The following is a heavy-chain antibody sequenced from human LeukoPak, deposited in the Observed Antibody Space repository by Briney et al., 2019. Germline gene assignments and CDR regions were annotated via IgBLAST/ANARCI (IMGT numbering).Heavy chain of an antibody. V-gene: IGHV4-59*01. J-gene: IGHJ3*02. Sequence: SETLSLTCSVSGSSISSNYWSWIRQPPGKGLEWIGYIYYSGSTNYNPSLKSRVTISVDTSKNQFSLKLRSVTAADTAVYYCARDGHSSGWLAAFDIWGQGTMVTVS. CDR2: IYYSGST. CDR3: ARDGHSSGWLAAFDI. D-gene: IGHD6-19*01. CDR1: GSSISSNY.